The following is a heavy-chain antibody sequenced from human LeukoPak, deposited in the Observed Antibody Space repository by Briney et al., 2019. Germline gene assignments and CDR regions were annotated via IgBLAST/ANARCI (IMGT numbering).Heavy chain of an antibody. Sequence: GGSLRLSCAASGITLTYDWMSWVRQAPGKGLEWVSSISSSATYIYYADSVKGRFTISRDNAKTSLSLQMNSLRAEDTAVYYCARILVVPAANYYYSYGMDVWGQGTTVTVSS. V-gene: IGHV3-21*06. J-gene: IGHJ6*02. CDR2: ISSSATYI. CDR1: GITLTYDW. D-gene: IGHD2-2*01. CDR3: ARILVVPAANYYYSYGMDV.